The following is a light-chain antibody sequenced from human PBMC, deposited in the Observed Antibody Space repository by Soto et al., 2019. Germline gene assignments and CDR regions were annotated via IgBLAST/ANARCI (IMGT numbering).Light chain of an antibody. V-gene: IGKV3-15*01. J-gene: IGKJ4*01. CDR2: DAS. CDR1: QSVGSS. Sequence: ERVMTQSPATLSVSPGERATLSCRASQSVGSSLGWYQQKPGQAPRLLIYDASTRATGIPARFSGSGSGTEFTLTISSLHSEDFAVYYCQQYNNWPLTFGGGTKVEIK. CDR3: QQYNNWPLT.